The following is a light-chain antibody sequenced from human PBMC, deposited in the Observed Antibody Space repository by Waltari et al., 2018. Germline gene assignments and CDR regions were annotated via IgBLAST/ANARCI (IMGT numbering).Light chain of an antibody. V-gene: IGKV3-20*01. Sequence: IVLTQSPGTLSLSPGERATLSCRASQSVSSSYLAWYQQKPGQAPRLLIYGASSRATGIPDRFSGSGSGTDFTLTISRLEPEDFAVYYCQQYGSSPRDYTFGQGTKLEIK. J-gene: IGKJ2*01. CDR3: QQYGSSPRDYT. CDR1: QSVSSSY. CDR2: GAS.